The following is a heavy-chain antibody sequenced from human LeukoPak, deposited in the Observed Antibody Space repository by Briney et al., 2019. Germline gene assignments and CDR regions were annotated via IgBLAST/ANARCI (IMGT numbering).Heavy chain of an antibody. V-gene: IGHV4-4*07. CDR3: ARDRPNYGTLTGFYVYYFDY. J-gene: IGHJ4*02. D-gene: IGHD3-9*01. Sequence: SETLSLTCTVSGGSINSSYWSWIRQPAGKGLEWIGRIYSSGSSNYKPSLKSRVTMSIDTSKNQFSLKLSSVTAADTAMYYCARDRPNYGTLTGFYVYYFDYWGQGTLVTVSS. CDR2: IYSSGSS. CDR1: GGSINSSY.